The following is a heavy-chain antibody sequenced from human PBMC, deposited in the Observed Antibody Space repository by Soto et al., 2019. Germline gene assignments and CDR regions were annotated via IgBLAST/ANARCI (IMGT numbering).Heavy chain of an antibody. CDR3: VRDGTKTLRDWSDP. V-gene: IGHV1-18*01. CDR1: GYTFTSYG. J-gene: IGHJ5*02. CDR2: ISAYNGNT. D-gene: IGHD1-1*01. Sequence: ASVKVSCKASGYTFTSYGISWVRQAPGQGLEWMGWISAYNGNTNYAQKLQGRVTMTTDTSTSTAYMELRSLRSDDTAVYYCVRDGTKTLRDWSDPWGQGISVTVSS.